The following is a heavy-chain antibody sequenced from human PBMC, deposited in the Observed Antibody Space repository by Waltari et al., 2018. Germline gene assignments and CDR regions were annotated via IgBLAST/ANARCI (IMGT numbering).Heavy chain of an antibody. D-gene: IGHD2-15*01. CDR2: SNPRGGNT. V-gene: IGHV1-46*01. CDR3: ARQEGVVAALDY. Sequence: QVQLVQSGAEVKKPGASVKVSCKASGYTFTSYYMHWVRQAPGQGLEWMGLSNPRGGNTRYAQKFQGRVTMTRDTSTSTAYMELSSLRSEDTAVYYCARQEGVVAALDYWGQGTLVTVSS. J-gene: IGHJ4*02. CDR1: GYTFTSYY.